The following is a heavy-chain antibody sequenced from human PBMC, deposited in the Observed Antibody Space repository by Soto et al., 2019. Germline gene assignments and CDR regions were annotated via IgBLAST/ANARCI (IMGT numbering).Heavy chain of an antibody. CDR1: GGSVSSGSYY. Sequence: PSETLSLTCTVSGGSVSSGSYYWSWIRQPPGKGLEWIGYIYYSGSTNYNPSLKSRVTISVDTSKNQFSLKLSSVTAADTAVYYCARERSSSGWYLDYWGQGTLVTV. V-gene: IGHV4-61*01. J-gene: IGHJ4*02. CDR2: IYYSGST. D-gene: IGHD6-19*01. CDR3: ARERSSSGWYLDY.